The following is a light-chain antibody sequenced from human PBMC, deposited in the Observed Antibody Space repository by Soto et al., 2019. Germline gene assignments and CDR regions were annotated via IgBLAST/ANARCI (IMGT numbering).Light chain of an antibody. CDR1: QGIRNN. CDR2: TAS. Sequence: DFQMTQSPSSLSASVGDRVTITCRASQGIRNNLAWYQQKPGKVPQLLIYTASTLHSGVPSRFSGSGSGTDFTLTISSLQPEDVGTYYCQKCTGAPFTFGPGTTGDIK. CDR3: QKCTGAPFT. V-gene: IGKV1-27*01. J-gene: IGKJ3*01.